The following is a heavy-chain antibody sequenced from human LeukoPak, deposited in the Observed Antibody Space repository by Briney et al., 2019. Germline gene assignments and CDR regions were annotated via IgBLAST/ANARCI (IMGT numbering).Heavy chain of an antibody. CDR1: GGSISSYY. CDR2: IYYSGST. Sequence: SETLSLTCTVSGGSISSYYWSWTRQPPGRGLEWIGYIYYSGSTNYNPSLKSRVTISVDTSKNQFSLKLSSVTAADTAVYYCARGAGDYWGQGTLVTVSS. V-gene: IGHV4-59*01. J-gene: IGHJ4*02. CDR3: ARGAGDY. D-gene: IGHD3-10*01.